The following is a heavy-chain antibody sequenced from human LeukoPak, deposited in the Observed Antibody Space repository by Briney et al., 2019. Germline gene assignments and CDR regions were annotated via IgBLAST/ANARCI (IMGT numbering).Heavy chain of an antibody. J-gene: IGHJ4*02. Sequence: GGSLRLSCAASGFTFSSYAMSWVRQAPGKGLEWVSAISGSGGSTYYTDSVKGRFTISRDNSKNTLYLQMNSLRAEDTAVYYCAKERAPFVVVPAALSDYWGQGTLVTVSS. CDR2: ISGSGGST. V-gene: IGHV3-23*01. D-gene: IGHD2-2*01. CDR1: GFTFSSYA. CDR3: AKERAPFVVVPAALSDY.